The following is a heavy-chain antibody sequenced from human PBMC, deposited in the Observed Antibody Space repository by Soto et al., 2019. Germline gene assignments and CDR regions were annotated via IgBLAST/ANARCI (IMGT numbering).Heavy chain of an antibody. V-gene: IGHV3-48*01. CDR2: ISSSSGSI. CDR1: GFTVDSYS. J-gene: IGHJ6*02. CDR3: TRDPYGMDV. Sequence: PGGSLRLSCAAAGFTVDSYSINWVRQAPGKGLEWVSYISSSSGSIFYADSVRGRFTISRDNARNSVFLHLNSLRAEDTAVYYCTRDPYGMDVWGQGTTLTVSS.